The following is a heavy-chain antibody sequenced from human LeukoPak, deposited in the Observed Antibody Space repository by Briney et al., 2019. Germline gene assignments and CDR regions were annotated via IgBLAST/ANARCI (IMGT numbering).Heavy chain of an antibody. CDR3: ARRDGWFDP. CDR2: IYHSGST. V-gene: IGHV4-38-2*01. CDR1: AYSISSGYY. D-gene: IGHD5-24*01. J-gene: IGHJ5*02. Sequence: PSETLSLTCAVSAYSISSGYYWGWIRQPPGKGLEWIGSIYHSGSTYYNPSLKSRVTISVDTSKNQFSLKLSSVTAADTAVYYCARRDGWFDPCGQGTLVTVSS.